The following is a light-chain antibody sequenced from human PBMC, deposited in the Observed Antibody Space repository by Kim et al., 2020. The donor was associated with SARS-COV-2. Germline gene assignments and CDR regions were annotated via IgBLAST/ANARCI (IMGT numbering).Light chain of an antibody. V-gene: IGLV3-19*01. Sequence: SSELTQDPAVSVALGQTVRITCQGVSLRSYYASWYQQKPGQAPVLVIYGKNNRPSGIPERFSGSSSGNTASLTIPGAQAEDEADYYCNSRDSSGNHVVFGGGTQLTVL. CDR1: SLRSYY. J-gene: IGLJ2*01. CDR3: NSRDSSGNHVV. CDR2: GKN.